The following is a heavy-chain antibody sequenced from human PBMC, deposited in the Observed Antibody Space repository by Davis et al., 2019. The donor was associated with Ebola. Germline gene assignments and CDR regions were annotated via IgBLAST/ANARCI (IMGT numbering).Heavy chain of an antibody. Sequence: PGGSLRLSCAASGFTFSDYSMSWVRQAPGKGLEWVSSISDWSAYMSYADSVRGRFTISRDNAKNSLYLQMNSLRAEDTAVYYCAKALGYYFDYWGPGTLVTVSS. J-gene: IGHJ4*02. CDR2: ISDWSAYM. V-gene: IGHV3-21*01. CDR3: AKALGYYFDY. CDR1: GFTFSDYS. D-gene: IGHD3-22*01.